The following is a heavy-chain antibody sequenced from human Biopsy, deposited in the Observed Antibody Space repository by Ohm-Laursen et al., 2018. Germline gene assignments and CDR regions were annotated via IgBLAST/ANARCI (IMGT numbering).Heavy chain of an antibody. V-gene: IGHV1-46*01. CDR2: VNPVAEAT. D-gene: IGHD2-21*01. J-gene: IGHJ6*02. CDR3: ARESPLRLGVCGAIRCFKEVFGMDV. CDR1: GYNFGNYY. Sequence: GASVKVSCKASGYNFGNYYINWVRKVPGQGLEWLGVVNPVAEATMYAQKFQDRITLTRDASTNTVYMGLTSLTSEDTAVYYCARESPLRLGVCGAIRCFKEVFGMDVWGQGTTVIVSS.